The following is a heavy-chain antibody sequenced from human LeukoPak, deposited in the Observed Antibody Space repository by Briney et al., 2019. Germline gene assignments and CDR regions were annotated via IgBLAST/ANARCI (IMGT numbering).Heavy chain of an antibody. Sequence: SETLSLTCAVSGYSISSGFHWGWIRQPPGKGLEWIGNIYHTGSTYYNPSLKSRVTMSVDTSKNQFSLKVTSVTAADTAVYYCARCGSNNRGYHYMDDWGKGTTVTVSS. CDR1: GYSISSGFH. V-gene: IGHV4-38-2*01. CDR3: ARCGSNNRGYHYMDD. J-gene: IGHJ6*03. D-gene: IGHD2/OR15-2a*01. CDR2: IYHTGST.